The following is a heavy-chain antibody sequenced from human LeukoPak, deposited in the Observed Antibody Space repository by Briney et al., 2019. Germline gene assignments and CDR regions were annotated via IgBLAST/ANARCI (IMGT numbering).Heavy chain of an antibody. CDR1: GGSISSGGYY. V-gene: IGHV4-31*03. CDR2: IYYSGST. Sequence: SQTLSLTCTVSGGSISSGGYYWSWIRQHPGKGLEWIGYIYYSGSTYYKPSLKSRVTISVDTSKNQFSLKLSSVTAADTAVYYCARSMVRGRGKGGDWFDPWGQGTLVTVSS. D-gene: IGHD3-10*01. J-gene: IGHJ5*02. CDR3: ARSMVRGRGKGGDWFDP.